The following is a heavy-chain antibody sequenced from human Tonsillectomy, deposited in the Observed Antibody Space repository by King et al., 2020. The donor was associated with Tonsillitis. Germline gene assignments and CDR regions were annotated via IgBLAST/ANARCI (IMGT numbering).Heavy chain of an antibody. CDR2: IYHSGST. CDR1: GGSISSSNW. D-gene: IGHD3-22*01. CDR3: VGDSSGYYSGLYY. J-gene: IGHJ4*02. V-gene: IGHV4-4*02. Sequence: VQLQESGPGLVKPSGTLSLTCAVSGGSISSSNWWSWVRQPPGKGLEWIGEIYHSGSTNYNPSLKSRVTISVDKSKNQFSLKLSSVTAADTAVYYCVGDSSGYYSGLYYWGKGTLVTVSS.